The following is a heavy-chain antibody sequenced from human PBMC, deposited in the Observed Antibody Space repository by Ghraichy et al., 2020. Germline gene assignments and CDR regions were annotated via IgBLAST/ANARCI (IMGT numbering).Heavy chain of an antibody. D-gene: IGHD5-24*01. J-gene: IGHJ4*02. CDR1: GGSISSGGYY. CDR2: IYYSGST. CDR3: ARDRVQGATRFFDY. V-gene: IGHV4-31*03. Sequence: SETLSLTCTVSGGSISSGGYYWSWIRQHPGKGLEWIGYIYYSGSTYYNPSLKSRVTISVDTSKNQFSLKLSSVTVADTAVYYCARDRVQGATRFFDYWGQGTLVTVSS.